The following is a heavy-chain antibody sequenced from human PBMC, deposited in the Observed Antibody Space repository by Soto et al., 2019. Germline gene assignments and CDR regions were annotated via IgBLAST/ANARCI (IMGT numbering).Heavy chain of an antibody. CDR3: EKGYSSGWKVFDY. V-gene: IGHV3-9*01. D-gene: IGHD6-19*01. J-gene: IGHJ4*02. CDR2: ISWNSGSI. Sequence: EVQLVESGGGLVQPGRSLRLSCAASGFTFDDYAMHWVRQAPGKGLEWVSGISWNSGSIGYADSVKGRFTISRDNAKNSLYLQMNSRRAEDTALYYCEKGYSSGWKVFDYWGQGTLVTVSS. CDR1: GFTFDDYA.